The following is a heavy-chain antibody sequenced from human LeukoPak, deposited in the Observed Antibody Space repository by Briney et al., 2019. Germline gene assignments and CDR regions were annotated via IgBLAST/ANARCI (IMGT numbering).Heavy chain of an antibody. V-gene: IGHV1-8*03. CDR3: ARGERGYRYGFEYFQK. D-gene: IGHD5-18*01. CDR2: MNSNSGNT. Sequence: ASVKVSCKASGYTFTSYDINWVRQATGQGLEWMGWMNSNSGNTGYAQKFQARVTFTRITPISTAYMELRSLRSEDTAVYYCARGERGYRYGFEYFQKWGQGTLVTVSS. CDR1: GYTFTSYD. J-gene: IGHJ1*01.